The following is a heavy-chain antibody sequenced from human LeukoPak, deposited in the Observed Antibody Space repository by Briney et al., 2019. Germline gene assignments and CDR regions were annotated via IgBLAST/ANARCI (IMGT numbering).Heavy chain of an antibody. CDR3: AVGITVAGLDY. J-gene: IGHJ4*02. V-gene: IGHV4-31*03. CDR2: IYYTGRT. D-gene: IGHD6-19*01. CDR1: GGSISSGGYY. Sequence: SETLSLTCTVSGGSISSGGYYWSWIRQHPGKGLEWIGFIYYTGRTSYNPSLKSRVTISIDTSNNQFSLRLSSVTVADTAVYYCAVGITVAGLDYWGQGTLVTVSP.